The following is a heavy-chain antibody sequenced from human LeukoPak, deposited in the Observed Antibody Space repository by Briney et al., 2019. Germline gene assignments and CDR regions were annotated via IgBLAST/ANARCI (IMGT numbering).Heavy chain of an antibody. Sequence: GGSLRLSCAASGFTFSSYEMNWVRQAPGKGLEWVSYISSSGSIIYYGDSVKGRFTISRDNAKNSLYLQMNSLRAEDTAVYYCAREGGYSGYDWDYWGQGTLVTVSS. CDR3: AREGGYSGYDWDY. CDR2: ISSSGSII. V-gene: IGHV3-48*03. D-gene: IGHD5-12*01. J-gene: IGHJ4*02. CDR1: GFTFSSYE.